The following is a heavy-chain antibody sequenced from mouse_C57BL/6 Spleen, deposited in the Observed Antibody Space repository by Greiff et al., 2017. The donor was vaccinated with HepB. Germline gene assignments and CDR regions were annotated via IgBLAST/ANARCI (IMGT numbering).Heavy chain of an antibody. CDR2: ISSGSSTI. D-gene: IGHD2-5*01. J-gene: IGHJ1*03. V-gene: IGHV5-17*01. CDR1: GFTFSDYG. Sequence: VQLKESGGGLVKPGGSLKLSCAASGFTFSDYGMHWVRQAPEKGLEWVAYISSGSSTIYYADTVKGRFTISRDNAKNTLFLQMTSLRSEDTAMYYCARIAYYSNYVDVWGTGTTVTVSS. CDR3: ARIAYYSNYVDV.